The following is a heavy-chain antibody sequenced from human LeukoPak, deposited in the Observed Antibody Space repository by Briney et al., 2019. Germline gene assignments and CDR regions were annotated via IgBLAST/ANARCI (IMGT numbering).Heavy chain of an antibody. CDR1: GFTFRDAA. CDR2: ISSSSSYI. CDR3: ARDLSIAVAGIDY. J-gene: IGHJ4*02. D-gene: IGHD6-19*01. Sequence: GGSLRLSCAASGFTFRDAAMTWVRQAPGKGLEWVSSISSSSSYIYYADSVKGRFTISRDNAKNSLYLQMNSLRAEDTAVYYCARDLSIAVAGIDYWGQGTLVTVSS. V-gene: IGHV3-21*01.